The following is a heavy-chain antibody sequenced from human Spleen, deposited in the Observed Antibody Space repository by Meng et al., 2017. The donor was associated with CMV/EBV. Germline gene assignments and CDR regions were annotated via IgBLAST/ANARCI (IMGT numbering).Heavy chain of an antibody. CDR3: ATGGYDGSYYYGLEV. V-gene: IGHV1-69*05. J-gene: IGHJ6*02. D-gene: IGHD5-12*01. Sequence: SVKVSCKASGDTFSNYAISWVRQAPGQGLEWMGGFIPGFREPDYTERFQGRVTIITDESTNTAYMEMISLRYDDTAVYYCATGGYDGSYYYGLEVWGQGTTVTVSS. CDR1: GDTFSNYA. CDR2: FIPGFREP.